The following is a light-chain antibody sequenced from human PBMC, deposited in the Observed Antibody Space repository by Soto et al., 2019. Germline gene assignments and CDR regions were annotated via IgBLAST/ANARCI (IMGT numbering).Light chain of an antibody. J-gene: IGKJ4*01. CDR1: QSVSSY. CDR2: DAS. Sequence: EIVLTQSPATLSLSPGERATLSCRASQSVSSYLAWYQQKPGQAPRLLIYDASNRATGIPARFSGSGSGTDFTLTISSLAPEDFAVYYCQQRSNWPRELTFGGGTKVEIK. V-gene: IGKV3-11*01. CDR3: QQRSNWPRELT.